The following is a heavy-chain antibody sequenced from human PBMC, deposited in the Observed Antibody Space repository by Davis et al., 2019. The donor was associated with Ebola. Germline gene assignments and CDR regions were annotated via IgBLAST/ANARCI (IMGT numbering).Heavy chain of an antibody. V-gene: IGHV3-23*05. J-gene: IGHJ4*02. CDR3: VRWKIGQENKDY. D-gene: IGHD1-1*01. Sequence: PGGSLRLSCAASGFTLIGYGYTMCWFRQAPGQGLEWVSGIYESGKKLYYADSVNGRFTVSRDNSENTLSLTMNSLRVEDTAVYYCVRWKIGQENKDYWSQGVHVSVSS. CDR2: IYESGKKL. CDR1: GFTLIGYGYT.